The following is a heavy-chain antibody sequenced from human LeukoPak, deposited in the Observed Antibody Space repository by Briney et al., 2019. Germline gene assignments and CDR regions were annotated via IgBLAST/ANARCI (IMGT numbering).Heavy chain of an antibody. Sequence: GASVKVSCKASGYTFTGYYAHWVRQAPEQGLEWMGRINPNSGGTTYRQKFEGTVTLTRDTSIRTAYMELSRLRSVDTDVYYCARDLAEGSDWYVPWATDYWGQGTLVTVSS. CDR1: GYTFTGYY. D-gene: IGHD6-19*01. CDR3: ARDLAEGSDWYVPWATDY. CDR2: INPNSGGT. V-gene: IGHV1-2*05. J-gene: IGHJ4*02.